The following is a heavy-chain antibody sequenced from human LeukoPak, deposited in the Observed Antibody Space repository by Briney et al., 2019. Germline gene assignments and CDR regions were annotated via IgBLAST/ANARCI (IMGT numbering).Heavy chain of an antibody. CDR3: ARSLWPEDY. CDR1: GFTFTTYS. V-gene: IGHV3-48*04. D-gene: IGHD5-18*01. Sequence: GGSLRLSCAASGFTFTTYSMNWVRQAPGKGLEWVSYISSSGNTMFYADSVKGRFTISRDNAKTSLYLQMNSLRVEDTAVYYCARSLWPEDYWGQGTLVTVSS. J-gene: IGHJ4*02. CDR2: ISSSGNTM.